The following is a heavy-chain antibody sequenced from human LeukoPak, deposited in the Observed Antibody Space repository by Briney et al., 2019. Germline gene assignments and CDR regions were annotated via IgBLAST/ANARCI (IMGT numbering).Heavy chain of an antibody. CDR2: IIPIFGTA. Sequence: SVTVSCKASGGTFSSYATSWVRQAPGQGLEWMGGIIPIFGTANYAQKFQGRVTITADESTSTAYMELSSLRSEDTAVYYCARDGVYGDYGPYYFDYWGQGTLVTVSS. V-gene: IGHV1-69*13. CDR1: GGTFSSYA. CDR3: ARDGVYGDYGPYYFDY. J-gene: IGHJ4*02. D-gene: IGHD4-17*01.